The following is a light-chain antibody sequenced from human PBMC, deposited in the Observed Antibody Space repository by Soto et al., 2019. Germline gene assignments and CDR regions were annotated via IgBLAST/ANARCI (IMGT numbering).Light chain of an antibody. CDR1: SNDVGGYNY. Sequence: QSALTQPPSASGSPGQSVTISCTGTSNDVGGYNYVSWYQQHPGKAPKLIIYEVTERPSGVPDRFSGSKSGNTASLSVSGLQAEDEADYYCSSYAYTNNLIFGGGTKLTVL. V-gene: IGLV2-8*01. CDR2: EVT. J-gene: IGLJ2*01. CDR3: SSYAYTNNLI.